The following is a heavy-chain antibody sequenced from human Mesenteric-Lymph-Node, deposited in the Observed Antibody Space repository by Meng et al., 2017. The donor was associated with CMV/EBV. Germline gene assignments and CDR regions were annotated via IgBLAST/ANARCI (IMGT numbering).Heavy chain of an antibody. CDR1: GVTFSSYA. V-gene: IGHV3-30-3*01. CDR3: VESREGY. Sequence: SLIPSCAASGVTFSSYAMHWVRQAPGKGLEWVAVISYDGSNKYYADSVKGRFTISRDNSKNTLYLQMNSLRAEDTAVYYCVESREGYWGQGTLVTVSS. J-gene: IGHJ4*02. D-gene: IGHD1-1*01. CDR2: ISYDGSNK.